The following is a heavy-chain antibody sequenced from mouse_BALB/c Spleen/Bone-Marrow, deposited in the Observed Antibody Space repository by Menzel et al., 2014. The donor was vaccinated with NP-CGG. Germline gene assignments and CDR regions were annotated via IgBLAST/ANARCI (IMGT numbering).Heavy chain of an antibody. CDR1: GYTFTDYN. V-gene: IGHV1S29*02. J-gene: IGHJ4*01. CDR2: IYPYNGGT. CDR3: AREGGYYDAMD. D-gene: IGHD2-2*01. Sequence: QLQQSAPELEKPVPSVKISCKASGYTFTDYNMQWVKQSHGKSLEWIGYIYPYNGGTGYNQKFRSKATLTVDSSSSTAYMELRSLTSEDSAVYYCAREGGYYDAMD.